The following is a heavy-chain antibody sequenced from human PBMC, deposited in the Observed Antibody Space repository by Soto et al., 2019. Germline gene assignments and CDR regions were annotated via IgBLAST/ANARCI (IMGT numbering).Heavy chain of an antibody. CDR1: GFTSGTYA. Sequence: GGSLRLSCAASGFTSGTYAMSWVRQAPGKGLEWVSGITGSGGSTDYADSVKGRFTISRDTSRNTLYLQMSRLSVDDTAIYYCAREYRTSSQFDYWGQGTLVTVSS. V-gene: IGHV3-23*01. D-gene: IGHD6-6*01. J-gene: IGHJ4*02. CDR2: ITGSGGST. CDR3: AREYRTSSQFDY.